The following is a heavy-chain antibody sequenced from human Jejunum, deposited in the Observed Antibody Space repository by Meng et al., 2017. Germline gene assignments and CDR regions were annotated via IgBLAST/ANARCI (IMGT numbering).Heavy chain of an antibody. CDR1: GFAFGGYW. CDR2: IKSDGRTT. V-gene: IGHV3-74*01. CDR3: SRGAAAGIYYFDS. Sequence: EVRWVEAGGGVGQPGGSLRLSCAAFGFAFGGYWMHWVRRVPGKGLEWVSRIKSDGRTTSYAESVKGRFTISRDDAMNTLYLEMNALRAEDTAVYYCSRGAAAGIYYFDSWGQGTLVTVSS. D-gene: IGHD6-13*01. J-gene: IGHJ4*02.